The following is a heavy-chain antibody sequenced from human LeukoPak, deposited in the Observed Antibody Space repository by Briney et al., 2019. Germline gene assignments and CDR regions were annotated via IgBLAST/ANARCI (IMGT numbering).Heavy chain of an antibody. Sequence: ASVKVSCKASGYTFTSYYMHWVRQAPGQGLEWMGIINPSGGSISYAQKFQGRVTMTRDTSTSTVYMELSSLRSEDTAVYYCAREFTMVRGVIIRAPGYWGQGTLVTVSS. CDR3: AREFTMVRGVIIRAPGY. CDR1: GYTFTSYY. V-gene: IGHV1-46*01. CDR2: INPSGGSI. J-gene: IGHJ4*02. D-gene: IGHD3-10*01.